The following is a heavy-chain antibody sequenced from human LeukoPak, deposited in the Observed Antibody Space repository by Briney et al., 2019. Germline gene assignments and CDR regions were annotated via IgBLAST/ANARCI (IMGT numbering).Heavy chain of an antibody. CDR3: AKGSYYDSSGSFYFDY. V-gene: IGHV3-23*01. J-gene: IGHJ4*02. CDR2: ISDSGSGT. Sequence: GGSLRLSCAASGFTFSNYAMTWVRQAPGKGLEWVSGISDSGSGTYYADSVKGRFTISRDNSKNTLYVQVNSLGTEDTAAYYCAKGSYYDSSGSFYFDYWGQGTLVTVSS. CDR1: GFTFSNYA. D-gene: IGHD3-22*01.